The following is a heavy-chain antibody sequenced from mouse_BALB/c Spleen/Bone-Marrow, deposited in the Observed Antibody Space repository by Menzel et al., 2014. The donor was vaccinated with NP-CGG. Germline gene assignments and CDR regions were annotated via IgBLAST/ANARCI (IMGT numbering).Heavy chain of an antibody. D-gene: IGHD1-2*01. V-gene: IGHV3-8*02. CDR2: ISYSNNT. Sequence: EVKLEESGPSLVKPSQSLSLSCSATGDSITSGYWNWIRKFPGNKLEYLGYISYSNNTYYNPSLKSQISITRDTSKNQYYLQLKSVTTEDPATYFCATYDGYYFDYWGQGTTLTVSS. J-gene: IGHJ2*01. CDR3: ATYDGYYFDY. CDR1: GDSITSGY.